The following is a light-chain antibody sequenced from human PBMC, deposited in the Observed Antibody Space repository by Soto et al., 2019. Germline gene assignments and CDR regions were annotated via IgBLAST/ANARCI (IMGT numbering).Light chain of an antibody. CDR3: QQRSNWPIT. Sequence: EILMTPSPATLSVFPGERATLSCRASQSVSTKLAWYQQTPGQAPRLVIYDASIRATGIPDRFVGSGSGTEFTLTISSLEPEDFAVYYCQQRSNWPITFGQGTRLEI. CDR2: DAS. J-gene: IGKJ5*01. V-gene: IGKV3-11*01. CDR1: QSVSTK.